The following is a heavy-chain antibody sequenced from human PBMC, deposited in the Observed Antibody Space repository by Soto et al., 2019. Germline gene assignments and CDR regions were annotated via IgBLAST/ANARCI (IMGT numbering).Heavy chain of an antibody. CDR1: GFTFSSYA. J-gene: IGHJ4*02. CDR3: ANAPYGVVVVATNFDY. CDR2: ISGSGGST. Sequence: GGSLRLSCAASGFTFSSYAMSWVRQAPGKGLEWVSAISGSGGSTYYADSVKGRFTISRDNSKNTLYLQMNSLRAEDTAVYYCANAPYGVVVVATNFDYWGQGTLVTVSS. D-gene: IGHD2-15*01. V-gene: IGHV3-23*01.